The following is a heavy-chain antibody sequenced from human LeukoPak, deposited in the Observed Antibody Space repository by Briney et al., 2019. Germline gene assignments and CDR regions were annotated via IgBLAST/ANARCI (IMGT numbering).Heavy chain of an antibody. CDR3: AKPHFDD. CDR2: IRYDGSNK. V-gene: IGHV3-30*02. CDR1: GFSFSSYG. Sequence: GGSLRLSCAASGFSFSSYGMHWVRQASGKGLEWVAFIRYDGSNKYYADSVKGRFTISRDNSKNTLYLQMNSLRAGDTAVYYCAKPHFDDWGQGTLVTVSS. J-gene: IGHJ4*02.